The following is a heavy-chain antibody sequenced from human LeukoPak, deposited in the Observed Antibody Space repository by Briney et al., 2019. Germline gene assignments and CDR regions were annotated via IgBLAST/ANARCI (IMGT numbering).Heavy chain of an antibody. V-gene: IGHV1-18*01. Sequence: ASVKVSCKASGYTFTSYGISWVRQAPGQGLEWMGWISAYNGNTNYAQKLQGRVTMTTDTSTSTAYMELRSLRSDDTAVYYRASSGYPDYYYYGKDVWGQGTTVTVSS. CDR1: GYTFTSYG. CDR3: ASSGYPDYYYYGKDV. J-gene: IGHJ6*02. D-gene: IGHD3-22*01. CDR2: ISAYNGNT.